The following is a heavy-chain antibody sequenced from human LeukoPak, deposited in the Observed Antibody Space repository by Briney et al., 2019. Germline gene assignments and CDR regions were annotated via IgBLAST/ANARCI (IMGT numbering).Heavy chain of an antibody. CDR3: AIESVLRYFDY. CDR1: GFSFDDYA. V-gene: IGHV3-9*03. Sequence: PGRSLRLSCAASGFSFDDYAMHWVRQAPGRGLEWVSGISWNSGSIGYADSVKGRFTISRDNAKNSLYLQMNSLRAEDMALYYCAIESVLRYFDYWGQGTLVTVSS. J-gene: IGHJ4*02. CDR2: ISWNSGSI. D-gene: IGHD3-9*01.